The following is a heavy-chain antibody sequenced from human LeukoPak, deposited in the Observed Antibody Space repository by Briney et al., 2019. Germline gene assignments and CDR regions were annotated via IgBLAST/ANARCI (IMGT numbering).Heavy chain of an antibody. CDR1: GASVGSISRSH. Sequence: NTSETLSLTCTVSGASVGSISRSHWTYIRQPAGQGLEWIGHIYGSGSTSYNPSLNSRVTLSLDTSKNQFSLKLSSVTAADTAVYYCARATREDTVLSPHSFYYMDVWGKGTSVTVSS. V-gene: IGHV4-4*07. J-gene: IGHJ6*03. CDR3: ARATREDTVLSPHSFYYMDV. CDR2: IYGSGST. D-gene: IGHD5-24*01.